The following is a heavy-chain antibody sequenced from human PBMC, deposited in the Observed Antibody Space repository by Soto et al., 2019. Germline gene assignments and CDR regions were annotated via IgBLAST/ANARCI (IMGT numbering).Heavy chain of an antibody. Sequence: QITLKESGPTLVNPTQTLTLTCTFSGFSLSTSGVGVGWIRQPPGKALEWLALIYWNDDKRYSPSLKSRLTITKDTSKNQVVLTMTNMDPVDTATYYCAHCKLVSSGWYLNYYGMDVWGQGTTVTVSS. D-gene: IGHD6-19*01. CDR3: AHCKLVSSGWYLNYYGMDV. CDR2: IYWNDDK. J-gene: IGHJ6*02. CDR1: GFSLSTSGVG. V-gene: IGHV2-5*01.